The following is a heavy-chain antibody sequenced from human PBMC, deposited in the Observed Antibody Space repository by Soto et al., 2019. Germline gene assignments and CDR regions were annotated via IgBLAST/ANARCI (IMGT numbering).Heavy chain of an antibody. CDR3: ARGHWVDGYGAGAYFDY. D-gene: IGHD1-26*01. V-gene: IGHV3-66*01. J-gene: IGHJ4*02. CDR2: IYSGTTT. Sequence: EVQLVESGGGVVQPGESLRLSCAVSGITVSSNYMGWVRQAPGRGLEWVSVIYSGTTTHYADSVKGRFTISRDSSKNTLFLQMNSLRAEDTAVFYCARGHWVDGYGAGAYFDYWGQGTLVTVSS. CDR1: GITVSSNY.